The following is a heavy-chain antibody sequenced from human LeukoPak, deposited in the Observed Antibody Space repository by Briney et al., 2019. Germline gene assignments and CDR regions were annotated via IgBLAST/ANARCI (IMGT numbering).Heavy chain of an antibody. CDR2: INSDGSSR. D-gene: IGHD1-14*01. J-gene: IGHJ5*02. Sequence: GGSLRLSCAASGFTFSNYWMHWVRQAPGKGLVWVSRINSDGSSRSYADSVKGRFTISRDNAKNTLFLQMNSLRAEDTAVYYCARAQPTPRWFDPWGQGTLVTVSS. CDR1: GFTFSNYW. V-gene: IGHV3-74*01. CDR3: ARAQPTPRWFDP.